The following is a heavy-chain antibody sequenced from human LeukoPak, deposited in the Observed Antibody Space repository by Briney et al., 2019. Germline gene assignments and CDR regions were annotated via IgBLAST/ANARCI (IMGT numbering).Heavy chain of an antibody. Sequence: GGSLRLSCAASGVTFSSYSMNWVRQAPGKGLECVSSISSSGSSIYYAGSGKGRFIIARDYAKNSLYLQMKSLRAEDTAVYYCARTATDTGEFDYRGQGTLVTVSS. CDR3: ARTATDTGEFDY. J-gene: IGHJ4*02. CDR1: GVTFSSYS. CDR2: ISSSGSSI. V-gene: IGHV3-21*01. D-gene: IGHD6-13*01.